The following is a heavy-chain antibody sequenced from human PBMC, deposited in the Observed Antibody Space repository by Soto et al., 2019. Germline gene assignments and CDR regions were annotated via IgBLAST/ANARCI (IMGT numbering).Heavy chain of an antibody. V-gene: IGHV3-23*01. D-gene: IGHD2-21*02. CDR2: ISGSGGST. Sequence: GGSLRLSCAASGFTFSSYAMSWVRQAPGKGLEWVSAISGSGGSTYYADSVKGRFTISRDNSKDTLYLQMNSLRAEDTAVYYCAKVLDCGGDCPYYFDYWGQGTLVTVSS. CDR1: GFTFSSYA. CDR3: AKVLDCGGDCPYYFDY. J-gene: IGHJ4*02.